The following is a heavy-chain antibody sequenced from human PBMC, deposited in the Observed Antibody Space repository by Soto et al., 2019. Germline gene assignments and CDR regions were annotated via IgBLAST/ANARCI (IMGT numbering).Heavy chain of an antibody. CDR2: INPSGGST. Sequence: ASVKVSCKASGYTFTSYYMHWVRQAPGQGLEWMGIINPSGGSTSYAQKFQGRVTMTRDASTSTVYMELSSLRSEDTAVYYCARDADVLLWFGELLHQALDVWGQGTTVTVSS. J-gene: IGHJ6*02. D-gene: IGHD3-10*01. CDR3: ARDADVLLWFGELLHQALDV. V-gene: IGHV1-46*01. CDR1: GYTFTSYY.